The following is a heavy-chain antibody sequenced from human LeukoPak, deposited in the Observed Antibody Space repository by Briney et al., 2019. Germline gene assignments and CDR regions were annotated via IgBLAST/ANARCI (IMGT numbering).Heavy chain of an antibody. V-gene: IGHV4-39*01. J-gene: IGHJ4*02. D-gene: IGHD3-16*01. CDR3: ARGNYDYVWGGIDY. CDR1: GVSISSTSYY. Sequence: SETLSLTCTVSGVSISSTSYYWGWIRQPPGKGLEWIASIYYSGSTYYNPSLKSRVTISVDTSKNQFSLKLSSVTAADTAVYYCARGNYDYVWGGIDYWGQGTMVTVSS. CDR2: IYYSGST.